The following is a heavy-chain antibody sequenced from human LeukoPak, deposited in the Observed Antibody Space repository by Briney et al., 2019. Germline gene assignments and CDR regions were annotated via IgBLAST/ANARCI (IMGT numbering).Heavy chain of an antibody. V-gene: IGHV3-30*01. CDR3: ARDASSSWYSHYYMDV. D-gene: IGHD6-13*01. CDR2: ISYDGMNK. Sequence: GGSLRLSCAASGFTFSSYAMHWVRQAPGKGLEWVAVISYDGMNKYYADSVKGRFTISRDNSKNTLFLQVNSLRPEDTAVYYCARDASSSWYSHYYMDVWGKGTTVTVSS. J-gene: IGHJ6*03. CDR1: GFTFSSYA.